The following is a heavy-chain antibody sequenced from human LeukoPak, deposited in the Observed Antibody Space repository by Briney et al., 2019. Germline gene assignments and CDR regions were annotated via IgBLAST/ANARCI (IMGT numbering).Heavy chain of an antibody. CDR1: GYNFPTYW. CDR2: IYPYDSDI. D-gene: IGHD6-25*01. CDR3: ARRALGGYFDT. J-gene: IGHJ5*02. Sequence: GESLRISCKGSGYNFPTYWIGWVRQMPGKGLEWMGIIYPYDSDIRYNPSFQGQVTISADKSISTAYLQWSSLKASDTAVYYCARRALGGYFDTWGQGTLVTVSS. V-gene: IGHV5-51*01.